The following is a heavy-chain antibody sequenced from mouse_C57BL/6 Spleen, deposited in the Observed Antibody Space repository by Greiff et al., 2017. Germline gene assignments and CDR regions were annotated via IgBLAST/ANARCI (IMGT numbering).Heavy chain of an antibody. Sequence: QVQLQQPGAELVRPGSSVKLSCKASGYTFTSYWMDWVKQRPGQGLEWIGNIYPSDSETHYNQKFKDKATLTVDKSSSTAYMQLSSLTSEDYAVYYCARERYAMDYWGQGTSVTVSS. CDR1: GYTFTSYW. J-gene: IGHJ4*01. CDR3: ARERYAMDY. CDR2: IYPSDSET. V-gene: IGHV1-61*01.